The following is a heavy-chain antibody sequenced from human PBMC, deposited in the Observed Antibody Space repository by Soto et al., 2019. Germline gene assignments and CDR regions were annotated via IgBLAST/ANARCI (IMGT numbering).Heavy chain of an antibody. V-gene: IGHV3-23*01. J-gene: IGHJ4*02. D-gene: IGHD3-22*01. Sequence: GGSLRLSCAASGFTFSSYAMSWVRQAPGKGLEWISAVSGSGGSTYYADSVKGRFTISRDNSKDTLYLQMNNLRAEDTAVYYCAKEGSYYDSSGCFDYWGQGTLVTVSS. CDR1: GFTFSSYA. CDR3: AKEGSYYDSSGCFDY. CDR2: VSGSGGST.